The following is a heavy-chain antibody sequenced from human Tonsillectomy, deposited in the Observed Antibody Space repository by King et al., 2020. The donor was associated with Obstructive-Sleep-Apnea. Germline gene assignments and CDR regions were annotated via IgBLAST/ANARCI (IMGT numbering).Heavy chain of an antibody. CDR1: GGSISSSSYY. CDR2: IYYSGST. J-gene: IGHJ3*02. D-gene: IGHD2-21*02. Sequence: QLQESGPGLVKPSETLSLTCTVSGGSISSSSYYWGWIRQPPGKGLEWIGSIYYSGSTYYNPSLKSRVTISVDTSKNQFSLKLSSVTAADTAVYYCARHASGGGDCCDAFDIWGQGTMVTVSS. V-gene: IGHV4-39*01. CDR3: ARHASGGGDCCDAFDI.